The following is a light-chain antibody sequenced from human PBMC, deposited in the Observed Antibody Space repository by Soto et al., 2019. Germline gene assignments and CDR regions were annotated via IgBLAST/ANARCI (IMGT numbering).Light chain of an antibody. CDR1: QSVSSN. CDR3: QQYGSSPKT. CDR2: GAS. V-gene: IGKV3-20*01. Sequence: EIVMTQSPATLSVSPGERATLSCRASQSVSSNLAWYHQKPGQAPRLLIYGASSRATGIPDRFSGSGSGTDIPLPISRLEPEDFAVYYCQQYGSSPKTFGQGTKVDI. J-gene: IGKJ1*01.